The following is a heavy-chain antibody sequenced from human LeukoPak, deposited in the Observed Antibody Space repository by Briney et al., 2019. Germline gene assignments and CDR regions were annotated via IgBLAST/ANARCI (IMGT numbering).Heavy chain of an antibody. D-gene: IGHD6-13*01. CDR1: GFIFSSYS. CDR2: ISYDGSNK. Sequence: PGGSLRLSCAASGFIFSSYSMNWVRQAPGKGLEWVAVISYDGSNKYYAAFVKGRFTIPSDNSKNTLYRQMNSQRADDTAVYYCRRDKIAAAGSYYYYYMDVWGKGTTVTVSS. J-gene: IGHJ6*03. V-gene: IGHV3-30*03. CDR3: RRDKIAAAGSYYYYYMDV.